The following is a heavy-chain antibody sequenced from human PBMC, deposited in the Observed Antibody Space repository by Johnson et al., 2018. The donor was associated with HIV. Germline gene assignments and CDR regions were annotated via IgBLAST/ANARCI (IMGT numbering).Heavy chain of an antibody. J-gene: IGHJ3*02. Sequence: DMPWVRQATGKGLEWVSAIGTAGDTYYPGSVKGRFTISRENAKNSLYLQMNSLRAGDTAVYYCARGPGYCSGDTCSDTHDLGDAFDIWGQGTMVTVSS. V-gene: IGHV3-13*01. CDR1: D. CDR2: IGTAGDT. D-gene: IGHD2-15*01. CDR3: ARGPGYCSGDTCSDTHDLGDAFDI.